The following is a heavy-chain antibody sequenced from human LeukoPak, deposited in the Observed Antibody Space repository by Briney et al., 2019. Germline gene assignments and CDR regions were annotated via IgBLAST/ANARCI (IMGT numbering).Heavy chain of an antibody. Sequence: ASVKVSCKASGYTFTSYGISWVRQAPGQGLEWMGLISAYNGNTNYAQKLQGRVTMTTDTSTSTAYMEQRSLRSDDTAVYYCARDDVHSGYDHEGRGNWFDPWGQGTLVTVSS. J-gene: IGHJ5*02. CDR2: ISAYNGNT. CDR1: GYTFTSYG. V-gene: IGHV1-18*01. CDR3: ARDDVHSGYDHEGRGNWFDP. D-gene: IGHD5-12*01.